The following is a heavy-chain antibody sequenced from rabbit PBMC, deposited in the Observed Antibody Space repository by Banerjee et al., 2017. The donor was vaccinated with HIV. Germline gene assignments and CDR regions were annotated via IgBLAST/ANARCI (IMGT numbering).Heavy chain of an antibody. CDR3: AREPANNIGHFNL. V-gene: IGHV1S7*01. CDR2: IDPVFGST. J-gene: IGHJ4*01. Sequence: QLKESGGGLVQPGGSLKLSCKASGFDFSSYYMSWVRQAPGKGLEWIGYIDPVFGSTYYASWVNGRFTISSHNAQNTLYLQLNSLTAADTATYFCAREPANNIGHFNLWGQGTLVTVS. CDR1: GFDFSSYY. D-gene: IGHD6-1*01.